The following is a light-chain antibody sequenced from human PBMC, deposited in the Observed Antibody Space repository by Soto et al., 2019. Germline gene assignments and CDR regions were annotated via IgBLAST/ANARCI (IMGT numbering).Light chain of an antibody. V-gene: IGKV3-15*01. J-gene: IGKJ4*01. CDR3: QQYNNWPIT. CDR1: QSVSSY. Sequence: EIVMTQSPATLSVSPGERATLSCRASQSVSSYLAWYQQKPGQAPRLLIYGASTRATGIPARFSGSGSGTEFTLTISSLQSEDFAVYYCQQYNNWPITFGGGTKVDIK. CDR2: GAS.